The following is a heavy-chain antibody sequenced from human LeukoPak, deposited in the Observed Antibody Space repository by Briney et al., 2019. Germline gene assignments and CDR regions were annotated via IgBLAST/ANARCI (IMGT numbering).Heavy chain of an antibody. Sequence: GGSLRLSCAASGFTFSSYSMNWVRQAPGKGLEWVSYISSSSSTIYYADSVKGRFTISRDKAKNSLYLQMNSLRAEDTAVYYCARGVGAVLRGFDYWGQGTLVTVSS. CDR2: ISSSSSTI. J-gene: IGHJ4*02. CDR1: GFTFSSYS. V-gene: IGHV3-48*01. D-gene: IGHD1-26*01. CDR3: ARGVGAVLRGFDY.